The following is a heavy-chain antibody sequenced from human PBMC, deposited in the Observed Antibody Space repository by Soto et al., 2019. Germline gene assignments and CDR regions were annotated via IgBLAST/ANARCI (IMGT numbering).Heavy chain of an antibody. CDR2: IIPIFGTA. CDR1: GGTFSSYA. J-gene: IGHJ6*02. CDR3: ARPSIAARLDWGYYGMDV. Sequence: QVQLVQSGAEVKKPGSSVKVSCKASGGTFSSYAISWVRQAPGQGLEWMGGIIPIFGTANYAQKFQGRVTITADGPTSTAYMELSSLRSEDTAVYYCARPSIAARLDWGYYGMDVWGQGTTVTVSS. D-gene: IGHD6-6*01. V-gene: IGHV1-69*12.